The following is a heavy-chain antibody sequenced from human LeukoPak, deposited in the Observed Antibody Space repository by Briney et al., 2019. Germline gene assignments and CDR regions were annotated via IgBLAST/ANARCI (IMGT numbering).Heavy chain of an antibody. CDR2: IYWDDDK. CDR1: GFSLSTSEVG. CDR3: AHRGTKNWFDP. Sequence: VSGPTLVKPTQTLTPTCTFSGFSLSTSEVGVGWIRQPPGKALEWLGIIYWDDDKRYSPSLKSRLTIIKDTSKNQVVLTMTNMDPVDTATYYCAHRGTKNWFDPWGQGTLVTVSS. V-gene: IGHV2-5*02. J-gene: IGHJ5*02.